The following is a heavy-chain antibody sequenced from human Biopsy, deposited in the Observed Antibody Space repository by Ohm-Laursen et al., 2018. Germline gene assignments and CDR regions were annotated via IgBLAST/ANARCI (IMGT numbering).Heavy chain of an antibody. CDR1: GVYISDYY. CDR3: ARMDCSGGSCHYYSYGMDV. D-gene: IGHD2-15*01. J-gene: IGHJ6*02. V-gene: IGHV4-59*08. Sequence: PSQTLSLTCSVSGVYISDYYWSWIRQPPGRGLEWVGSIYYSGSTNYNPSLKSRVTISADTSKSQLSLHLTSVTAADTAVYYCARMDCSGGSCHYYSYGMDVWGQGTTVTVSS. CDR2: IYYSGST.